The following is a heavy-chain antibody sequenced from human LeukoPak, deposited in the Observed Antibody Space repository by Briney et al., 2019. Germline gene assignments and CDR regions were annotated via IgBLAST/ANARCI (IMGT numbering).Heavy chain of an antibody. CDR1: GFTFRSYW. D-gene: IGHD5-12*01. Sequence: GGSLRLSCAASGFTFRSYWMSWVRQAPGKGLEWVANINQGGSVKYYVDSVKGRFTISRDDAKNSLYVQMNSLRDEDTAVYYCARVGYSGWNLEYWGQGTLVTVSS. J-gene: IGHJ4*02. CDR3: ARVGYSGWNLEY. V-gene: IGHV3-7*01. CDR2: INQGGSVK.